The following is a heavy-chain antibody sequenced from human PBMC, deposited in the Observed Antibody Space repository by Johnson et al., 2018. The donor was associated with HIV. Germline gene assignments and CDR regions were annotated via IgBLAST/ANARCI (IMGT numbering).Heavy chain of an antibody. J-gene: IGHJ3*02. Sequence: QVQLVESGGGLVQPGGSLRLSCAASGFTFSSYAMHWVRQAPGKGLEWVAIISYDGRNKYYADSVKGRFTISRDNSKNTLYLQMNSLRAEDTAVYYCAREQWADAFDIWGQGTMVIVSS. CDR3: AREQWADAFDI. CDR1: GFTFSSYA. CDR2: ISYDGRNK. D-gene: IGHD6-19*01. V-gene: IGHV3-30-3*01.